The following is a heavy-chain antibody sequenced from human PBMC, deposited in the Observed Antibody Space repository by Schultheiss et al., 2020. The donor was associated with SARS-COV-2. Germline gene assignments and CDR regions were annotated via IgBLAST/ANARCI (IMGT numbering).Heavy chain of an antibody. CDR3: ARVGASGWWDFDY. CDR2: IKSKTDGGTT. V-gene: IGHV3-15*01. J-gene: IGHJ4*02. CDR1: GFTFSNAW. D-gene: IGHD6-19*01. Sequence: GGSLRLSCAASGFTFSNAWMSWVRQAPGKGLEWVGRIKSKTDGGTTDYAAPVKGRFTISRDNAKNSLYLQMNSLRAEDTAVYYCARVGASGWWDFDYWGQGTLVTVSS.